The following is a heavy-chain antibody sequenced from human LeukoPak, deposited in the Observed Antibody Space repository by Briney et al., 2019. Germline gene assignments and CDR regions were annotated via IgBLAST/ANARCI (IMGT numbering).Heavy chain of an antibody. J-gene: IGHJ4*02. Sequence: GGSLRLSCAASGFTFSSYWMHWVRQAPGKGLVWVSRINTDGRATSYADSVKGRFTISRDNAKNTLYLQLNSLRAEDTAVYYCARENGDYVFDYWGQGTLVTVSS. CDR3: ARENGDYVFDY. D-gene: IGHD4-17*01. V-gene: IGHV3-74*01. CDR1: GFTFSSYW. CDR2: INTDGRAT.